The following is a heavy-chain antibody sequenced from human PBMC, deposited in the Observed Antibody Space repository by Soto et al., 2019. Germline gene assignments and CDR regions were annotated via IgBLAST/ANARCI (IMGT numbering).Heavy chain of an antibody. J-gene: IGHJ4*02. CDR3: ARIYGSGSYRYFDY. V-gene: IGHV3-20*04. Sequence: PGGSLRLSCAASGFTFDDYGMSWVRQAPGKGLEWVSGINWNGGSTGYADSVKGRFTISRDNAKNSLYLQMNSLRAEDTALYYCARIYGSGSYRYFDYWGQGTLVTVSS. D-gene: IGHD3-10*01. CDR1: GFTFDDYG. CDR2: INWNGGST.